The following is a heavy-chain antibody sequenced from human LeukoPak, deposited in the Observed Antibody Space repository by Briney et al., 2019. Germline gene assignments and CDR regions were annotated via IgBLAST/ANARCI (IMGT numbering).Heavy chain of an antibody. CDR2: INHSGST. V-gene: IGHV4-34*01. CDR1: GGSFSGYY. J-gene: IGHJ4*02. CDR3: ARRRYDFWSGSSFDY. D-gene: IGHD3-3*01. Sequence: SETLSLTCAVYGGSFSGYYWSWIRQPPGKGLEWIGEINHSGSTNYNPSLKSRATISVDTSKNQFSLKLSSVTAADTAVYYCARRRYDFWSGSSFDYWGQGTLVTVSS.